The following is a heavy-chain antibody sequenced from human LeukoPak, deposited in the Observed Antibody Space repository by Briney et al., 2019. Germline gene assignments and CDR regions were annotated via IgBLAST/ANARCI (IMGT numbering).Heavy chain of an antibody. Sequence: SETLSLTCTVSGGSISGYYWSWIRQPPGKGLEWIGYMYYSGSAYYSPSLKTRVTISVDTSKNQFSLKLTSVTAADTAVYYCARSTFSSNWNLWGQGTLATVSS. CDR3: ARSTFSSNWNL. CDR2: MYYSGSA. V-gene: IGHV4-59*08. J-gene: IGHJ4*02. D-gene: IGHD6-13*01. CDR1: GGSISGYY.